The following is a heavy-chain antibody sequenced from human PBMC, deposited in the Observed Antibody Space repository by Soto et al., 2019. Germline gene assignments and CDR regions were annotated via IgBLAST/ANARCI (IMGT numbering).Heavy chain of an antibody. Sequence: GGSLRLSCTASGFTFGDYAMSWFRQAPGKGLEWVGFIRSKAYGGTTEYAASVKGRFTISRDDSKSNAFLQMNSLKTEEKAVYYCTRAGRSGYCSSTSCYAGYSSSSNGAFDIWGQGTMVTVSS. D-gene: IGHD2-2*01. CDR1: GFTFGDYA. CDR2: IRSKAYGGTT. V-gene: IGHV3-49*03. J-gene: IGHJ3*02. CDR3: TRAGRSGYCSSTSCYAGYSSSSNGAFDI.